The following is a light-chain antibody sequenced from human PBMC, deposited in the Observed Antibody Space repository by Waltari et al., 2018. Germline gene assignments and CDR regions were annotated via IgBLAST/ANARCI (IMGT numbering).Light chain of an antibody. CDR1: SSDVGAYNY. J-gene: IGLJ1*01. Sequence: QPAPTQPPSVSGSPGQSVTISCTGTSSDVGAYNYVSWYQQPPGKAPKLMIYGVSNRPSGVSDRFSGSKSGNTASLTISGLQAEDEADYYCCSFTTSTTYIFGAGTRLTVL. V-gene: IGLV2-14*01. CDR2: GVS. CDR3: CSFTTSTTYI.